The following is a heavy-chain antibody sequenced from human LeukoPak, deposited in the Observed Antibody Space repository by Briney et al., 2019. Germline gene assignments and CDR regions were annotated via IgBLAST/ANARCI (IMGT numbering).Heavy chain of an antibody. V-gene: IGHV1-2*02. Sequence: EASVKVSCKASGYTFTGYYMHWVRQAPGQGLEWMGWINPNSSGTNYAQNFQGGVTMTRDTSISTAYMELSRLRSDDTAVYYCARGGYCDSTSCFKPGDSWGQGTLVTVSS. D-gene: IGHD2-2*01. CDR1: GYTFTGYY. CDR2: INPNSSGT. CDR3: ARGGYCDSTSCFKPGDS. J-gene: IGHJ5*01.